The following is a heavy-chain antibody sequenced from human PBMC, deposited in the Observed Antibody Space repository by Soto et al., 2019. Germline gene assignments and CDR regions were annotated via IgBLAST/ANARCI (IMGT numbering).Heavy chain of an antibody. J-gene: IGHJ3*02. CDR3: ARVWGGAFDI. V-gene: IGHV4-59*01. Sequence: SETLSLTCTVSGGSISSYYWSWIRQPPGKGLEWIGYIYYSGSTNYNPSLKSRVTILVDTSKNQFSLKLSFVTAADTAVYYCARVWGGAFDIWGQGTMVTVS. D-gene: IGHD3-10*01. CDR1: GGSISSYY. CDR2: IYYSGST.